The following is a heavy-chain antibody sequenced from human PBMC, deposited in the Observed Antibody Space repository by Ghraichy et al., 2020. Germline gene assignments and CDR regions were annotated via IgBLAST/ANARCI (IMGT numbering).Heavy chain of an antibody. J-gene: IGHJ1*01. CDR1: GFTFRTYA. V-gene: IGHV3-23*01. CDR3: AKFARDCPNEYLQH. Sequence: GESLNISCAASGFTFRTYAMSWVRQAPGKGLEWVSAITDNGGTTYDAESVKDRFTISRDNSKNTLFLQMNSLRGEDTAVYYCAKFARDCPNEYLQHWGQGALVTVSS. CDR2: ITDNGGTT. D-gene: IGHD3/OR15-3a*01.